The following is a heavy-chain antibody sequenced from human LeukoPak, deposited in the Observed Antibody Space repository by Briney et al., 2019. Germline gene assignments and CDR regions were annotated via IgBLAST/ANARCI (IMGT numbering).Heavy chain of an antibody. CDR2: IIPIFGTA. Sequence: SVKVSCKASGGTFSSCAISWVRQAPGQGLEWMGGIIPIFGTANYAQKFQGRVTITTDESTSTAYMELSSLRSEDTAVYYCARSPQPGDTAIANWFDPWGQGTLVTVSS. J-gene: IGHJ5*02. V-gene: IGHV1-69*05. CDR3: ARSPQPGDTAIANWFDP. CDR1: GGTFSSCA. D-gene: IGHD5-18*01.